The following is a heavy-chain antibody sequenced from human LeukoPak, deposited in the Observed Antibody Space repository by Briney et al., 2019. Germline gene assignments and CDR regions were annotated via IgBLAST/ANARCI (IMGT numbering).Heavy chain of an antibody. V-gene: IGHV4-30-4*08. D-gene: IGHD3-10*01. CDR2: IYYSGST. CDR1: GGSISSGDYY. CDR3: ARGAMVRGVTWYYYYYMDV. J-gene: IGHJ6*03. Sequence: SQTLSLTCTVSGGSISSGDYYWSWIRQPPGKGLEWIGYIYYSGSTYYNPSLKSRVTISVDTSKNPFSLKLSSVTAADTAVYYCARGAMVRGVTWYYYYYMDVWGKGTTVTVSS.